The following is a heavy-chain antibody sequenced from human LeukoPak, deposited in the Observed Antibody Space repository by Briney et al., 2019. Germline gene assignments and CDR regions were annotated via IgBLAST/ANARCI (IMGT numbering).Heavy chain of an antibody. CDR1: GFTFRSYG. Sequence: GGSLRLSCVASGFTFRSYGMHWVRQAPGKGLVWVSRINSDGSSTIYADSVKGRFTISRDNAKNTLYLQMNSLRAEDTAVYYCARHSSTWYGTLFDPWGQGTLVTVSS. CDR3: ARHSSTWYGTLFDP. J-gene: IGHJ5*02. D-gene: IGHD6-13*01. V-gene: IGHV3-74*01. CDR2: INSDGSST.